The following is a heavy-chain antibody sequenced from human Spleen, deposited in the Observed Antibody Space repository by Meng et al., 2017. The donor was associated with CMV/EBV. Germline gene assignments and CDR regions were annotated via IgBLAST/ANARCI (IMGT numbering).Heavy chain of an antibody. J-gene: IGHJ5*02. CDR2: INWNGGST. CDR1: GFTFDDYG. CDR3: ARSTGWDWLDR. V-gene: IGHV3-20*04. D-gene: IGHD1-14*01. Sequence: GGSLRLSCAASGFTFDDYGMTWVRQAPGKGLEWVSGINWNGGSTGYADAVKGRFTISRDNAKNSLYLQMNSLKVEDTALYYCARSTGWDWLDRWGQGTLVTVSS.